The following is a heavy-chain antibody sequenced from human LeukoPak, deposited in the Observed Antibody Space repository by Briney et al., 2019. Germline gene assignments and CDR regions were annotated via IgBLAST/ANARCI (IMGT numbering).Heavy chain of an antibody. CDR1: GGSISSYY. CDR3: ARRSVGTMYYDF. Sequence: SETLSLTCTVSGGSISSYYWTWIRQPPGKGLEWIGYIYISGSTNYNPSLKSRVTMSVDTSKNQFSLKLSSVTAADTAVYYCARRSVGTMYYDFWGQGTLVTVSS. V-gene: IGHV4-4*09. D-gene: IGHD1-26*01. CDR2: IYISGST. J-gene: IGHJ4*02.